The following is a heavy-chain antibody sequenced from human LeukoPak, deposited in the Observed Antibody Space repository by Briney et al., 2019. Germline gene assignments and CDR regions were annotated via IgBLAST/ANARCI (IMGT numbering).Heavy chain of an antibody. CDR2: INPDSGGT. Sequence: GASVKVSCKASEYTFTGYYMNWVRQAPGQGLEWMGWINPDSGGTNYAQKFQGRVTMTRDTSTSTAYMELSRLRPDDTAVYYCAREGPSSGWYVVDYWGQGTLVTVSS. CDR3: AREGPSSGWYVVDY. V-gene: IGHV1-2*02. J-gene: IGHJ4*02. CDR1: EYTFTGYY. D-gene: IGHD6-19*01.